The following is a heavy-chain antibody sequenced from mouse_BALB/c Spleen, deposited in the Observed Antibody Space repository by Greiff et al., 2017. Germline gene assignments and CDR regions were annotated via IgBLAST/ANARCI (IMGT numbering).Heavy chain of an antibody. CDR2: IYPGDGDT. J-gene: IGHJ2*01. V-gene: IGHV1-80*01. D-gene: IGHD2-2*01. Sequence: VQLQESGAELVRPGSSVKISCKASGYTFSSYWMNWVKQRPGQGLEWIGQIYPGDGDTNYNGKFKGKATLTADKSSSTAYMQLSSLTSEDSAVYFCARGGYYGYLYYFDYWGQGTTLTVSS. CDR1: GYTFSSYW. CDR3: ARGGYYGYLYYFDY.